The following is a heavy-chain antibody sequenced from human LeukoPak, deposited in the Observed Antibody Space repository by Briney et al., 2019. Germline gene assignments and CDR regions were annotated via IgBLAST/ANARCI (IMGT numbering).Heavy chain of an antibody. CDR1: GFTFSSYA. D-gene: IGHD2-2*03. V-gene: IGHV3-23*01. J-gene: IGHJ4*02. CDR3: ARDPGYCSSTSCHLDY. Sequence: PGGSLRLSCAASGFTFSSYAMSWVRQAPGKGLEWVSAISGSGGSTYYADSVKGRFTISRDNSKNTLYLQMNSLRAEDTAVYYCARDPGYCSSTSCHLDYWGQGTLVTVSS. CDR2: ISGSGGST.